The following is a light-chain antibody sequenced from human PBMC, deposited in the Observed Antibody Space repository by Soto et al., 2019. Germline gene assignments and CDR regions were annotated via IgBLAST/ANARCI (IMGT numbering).Light chain of an antibody. Sequence: DIVMTQSPDSLAVSLGERATINCKSNQSVFSNSKNRNHLNWYQQKPGKAPKLLIYGASTLQSGVPSRFSGSGSGTDYTLTISSLQPEDFATYYCQQSYRTPTFGQGTRREIK. J-gene: IGKJ5*01. CDR3: QQSYRTPT. CDR1: QSVFSNSKNRNH. CDR2: GAS. V-gene: IGKV1-39*01.